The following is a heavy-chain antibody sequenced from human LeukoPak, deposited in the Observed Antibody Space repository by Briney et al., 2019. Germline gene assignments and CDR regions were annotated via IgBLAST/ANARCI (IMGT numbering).Heavy chain of an antibody. CDR2: ISGSGGST. D-gene: IGHD4-17*01. J-gene: IGHJ4*02. Sequence: SGGSLRLSCAASGFTFSSYAMSWVRQAPGKGLEWVSAISGSGGSTYYADSVKGRFTISRDNSKNTLYLQMNSLRAEDTAVYYCAKANYGDSTYGGFDYWGQGTLVTVSS. CDR1: GFTFSSYA. CDR3: AKANYGDSTYGGFDY. V-gene: IGHV3-23*01.